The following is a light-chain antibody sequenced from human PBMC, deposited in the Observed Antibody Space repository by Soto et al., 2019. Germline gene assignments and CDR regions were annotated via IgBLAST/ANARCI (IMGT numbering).Light chain of an antibody. Sequence: DIQMTQSPSSLSASVGDRVTITCRASQGISNYLAWYQQKPGKVPKLLIYAASTLQSGVPSRFSGSGSGTEFTLTIGGLQPDDFATYYCQHYNAFPWPFGQGTKVDIK. V-gene: IGKV1-27*01. CDR1: QGISNY. CDR2: AAS. CDR3: QHYNAFPWP. J-gene: IGKJ1*01.